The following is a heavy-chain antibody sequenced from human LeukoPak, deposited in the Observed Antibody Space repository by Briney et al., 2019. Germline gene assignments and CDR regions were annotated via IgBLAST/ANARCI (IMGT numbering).Heavy chain of an antibody. Sequence: PSETLSLTCIVSGGSISTYYWTWIRQPPGKGLEWIGYIYYSGSTNYNPSLKSRVTISVDTSKNQFSLKLSSVTAADTAVYYCARGRTYGGNFDYWGQGTLVTVSS. CDR2: IYYSGST. J-gene: IGHJ4*02. CDR1: GGSISTYY. CDR3: ARGRTYGGNFDY. V-gene: IGHV4-59*01. D-gene: IGHD4-23*01.